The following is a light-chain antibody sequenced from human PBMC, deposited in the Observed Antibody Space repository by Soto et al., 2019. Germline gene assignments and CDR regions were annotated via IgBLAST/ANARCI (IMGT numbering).Light chain of an antibody. CDR2: LNSDGSH. CDR3: HTCGTGIAV. Sequence: QSVLTQSPSASASLGDSVTLTCTLSSGHSSYAIEWHQQQPVKGTRYLMKLNSDGSHRKGDAIPDRCSGSSSAAALYLTSFSPQAEDESYYHSHTCGTGIAVFGGGTKLTVL. CDR1: SGHSSYA. J-gene: IGLJ2*01. V-gene: IGLV4-69*01.